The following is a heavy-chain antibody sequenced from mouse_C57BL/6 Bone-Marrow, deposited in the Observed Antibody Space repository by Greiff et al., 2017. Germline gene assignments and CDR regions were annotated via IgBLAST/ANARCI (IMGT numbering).Heavy chain of an antibody. CDR2: IDPSDSET. D-gene: IGHD1-1*01. V-gene: IGHV1-52*01. Sequence: QVQLQQPGAELVRPGSSVKLSCKASGYTFTSYLMHWVKQRPIQGLEWIGNIDPSDSETHYNQKFKDKATLTVDKSSSTAYMQLSSLTSDDSAVYYCARLIYYYGSSYGDYWGQGTTLTVSS. CDR1: GYTFTSYL. J-gene: IGHJ2*01. CDR3: ARLIYYYGSSYGDY.